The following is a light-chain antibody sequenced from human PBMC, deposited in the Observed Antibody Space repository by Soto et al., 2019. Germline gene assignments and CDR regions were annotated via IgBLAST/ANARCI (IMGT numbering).Light chain of an antibody. CDR1: QSISTS. V-gene: IGKV1-5*01. Sequence: DIQMTQSPSTLSASVGDTVTITCRASQSISTSLAWYQQKPRKAPNLLISGASTLEGGVPSRFRGSGSGTEFTLTITSLQTEDFATYYCQQYITYSTFGQGTKVDIK. J-gene: IGKJ1*01. CDR2: GAS. CDR3: QQYITYST.